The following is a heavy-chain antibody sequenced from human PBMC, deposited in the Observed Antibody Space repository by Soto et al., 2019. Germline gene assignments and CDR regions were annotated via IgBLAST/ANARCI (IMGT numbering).Heavy chain of an antibody. CDR3: ARDGVNYFYYGMDV. Sequence: GASVKVSCKASGDTFSSYGISWVRQAPGQGLDWMGWIGAYNGNTNYAQNLQDRVTLTTDTSTSTAYMELRSLRSDDTAVYYCARDGVNYFYYGMDVWGQGTTVTVSS. CDR1: GDTFSSYG. CDR2: IGAYNGNT. J-gene: IGHJ6*02. V-gene: IGHV1-18*01.